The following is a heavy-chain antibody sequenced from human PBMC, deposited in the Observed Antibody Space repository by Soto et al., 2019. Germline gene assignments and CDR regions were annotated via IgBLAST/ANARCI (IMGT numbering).Heavy chain of an antibody. J-gene: IGHJ4*02. Sequence: QVHLVQSGAEVEKPGASVKVSCKGSGYTFTTYGITWVRQAPGQGLEWMGWISAHNGNTNYAQKLQGRVTVTRDTSPSTAYMELRSLRSDDTAVYYCARGRYGDYWGQGALVTVSS. CDR3: ARGRYGDY. D-gene: IGHD1-1*01. V-gene: IGHV1-18*01. CDR2: ISAHNGNT. CDR1: GYTFTTYG.